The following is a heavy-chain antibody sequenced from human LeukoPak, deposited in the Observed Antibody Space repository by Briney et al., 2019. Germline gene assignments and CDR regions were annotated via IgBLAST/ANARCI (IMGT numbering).Heavy chain of an antibody. D-gene: IGHD2-15*01. J-gene: IGHJ4*02. V-gene: IGHV3-15*01. CDR1: GFTFSDAW. CDR2: IKSKIDGGTI. Sequence: GGSLRLSCVASGFTFSDAWMSWVRQAPGKGLKWVGRIKSKIDGGTIDYAAPVKGRFTISRDDSRNTLYLQMNSLKTEDTAVYYCTTRRQDGWWGQGTLVTVSS. CDR3: TTRRQDGW.